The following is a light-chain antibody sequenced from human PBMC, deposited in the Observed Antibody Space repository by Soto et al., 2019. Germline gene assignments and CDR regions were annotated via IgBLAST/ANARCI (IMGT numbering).Light chain of an antibody. CDR1: SSNIGSNS. CDR3: AAWDDSLNGWV. J-gene: IGLJ3*02. CDR2: GDN. V-gene: IGLV1-44*01. Sequence: QAVVTQPPSASGTPGQRVTISCSGSSSNIGSNSVSWYQHLPGTAPELLIYGDNQRPSGVPDRFSGSKSGTSASLAISGLQSEAEADYYCAAWDDSLNGWVFGGGTKLTVL.